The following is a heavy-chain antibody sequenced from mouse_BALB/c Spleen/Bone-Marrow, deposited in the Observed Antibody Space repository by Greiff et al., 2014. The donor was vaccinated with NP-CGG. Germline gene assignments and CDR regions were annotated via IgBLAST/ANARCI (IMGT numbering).Heavy chain of an antibody. Sequence: VQRVESWAELVRPGASVKLSCKASGYTFTSYWINWVKQRPGQGLEWIGNIYPSDSYTNYNQKFKDKATLTVDKSSSTAYMQLSSPTSEDSAVYYCTREGYYGSSYEDYWGQGTTLPGSS. CDR1: GYTFTSYW. CDR2: IYPSDSYT. D-gene: IGHD1-1*01. V-gene: IGHV1-69*02. CDR3: TREGYYGSSYEDY. J-gene: IGHJ2*01.